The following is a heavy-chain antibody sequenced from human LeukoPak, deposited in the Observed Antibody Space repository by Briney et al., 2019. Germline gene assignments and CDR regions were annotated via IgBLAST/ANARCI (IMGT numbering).Heavy chain of an antibody. V-gene: IGHV3-48*04. CDR3: ARSGAGDSSGYYFLFDY. CDR2: ISSSGSTI. J-gene: IGHJ4*02. CDR1: GFTFSSYW. D-gene: IGHD3-22*01. Sequence: GGSLRLSCAASGFTFSSYWMSWVRQAPGKGLEWVSYISSSGSTIYYADSVKGRFTISRDNAKNSLYLQMNSLRAEDTAVYYCARSGAGDSSGYYFLFDYWGQGTLVTVSS.